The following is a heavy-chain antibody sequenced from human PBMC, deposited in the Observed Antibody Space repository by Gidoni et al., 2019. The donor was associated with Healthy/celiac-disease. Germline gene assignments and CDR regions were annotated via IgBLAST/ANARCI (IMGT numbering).Heavy chain of an antibody. J-gene: IGHJ4*02. CDR2: IIPILGIA. CDR3: ARGETYNWNYPTSY. D-gene: IGHD1-7*01. CDR1: GCTFRSYA. V-gene: IGHV1-69*04. Sequence: QVQLVQSGAEVMKPGSSVKVPCKASGCTFRSYAISWVRQAPGQGLAWMGRIIPILGIANYAQKFQGRVTITADKSTSTAYMELSSLRSEDTAVYYCARGETYNWNYPTSYWGQGTLVTVSS.